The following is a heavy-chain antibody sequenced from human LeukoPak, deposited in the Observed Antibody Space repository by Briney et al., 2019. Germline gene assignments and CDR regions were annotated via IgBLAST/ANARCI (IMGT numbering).Heavy chain of an antibody. CDR2: ISSSGSTI. CDR3: ARASALWFGRSNWFDP. Sequence: GGSLRLSCAASGFTFSDYYMSWIRQAPGKGLEWVSYISSSGSTIYYADSVKGRFTISRDNAKNSLYLQMNSLRAEDTAVYYCARASALWFGRSNWFDPWGQGTLVTVSS. CDR1: GFTFSDYY. D-gene: IGHD3-10*01. V-gene: IGHV3-11*01. J-gene: IGHJ5*02.